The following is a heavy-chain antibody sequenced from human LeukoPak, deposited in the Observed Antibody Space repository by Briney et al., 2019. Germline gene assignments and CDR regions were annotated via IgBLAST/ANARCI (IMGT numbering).Heavy chain of an antibody. J-gene: IGHJ4*02. CDR3: ARLYSDSSGHGSLPLDY. V-gene: IGHV1-69*05. D-gene: IGHD3-22*01. Sequence: SVKISCKASGGTFSRYAISWVRQAPGQGLEWMGGIIPMFGTANYAQKFQGRVTIITDESTSTAYMELSSLRSEDTAVYFCARLYSDSSGHGSLPLDYWGQGTLVTVSS. CDR1: GGTFSRYA. CDR2: IIPMFGTA.